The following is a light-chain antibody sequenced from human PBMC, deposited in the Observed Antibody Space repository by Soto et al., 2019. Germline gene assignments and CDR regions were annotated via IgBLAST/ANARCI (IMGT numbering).Light chain of an antibody. J-gene: IGKJ1*01. CDR3: QQYGSSPQT. Sequence: EIVLTQSKGSMSLSPGQRADLCCRGSQSVSRSYLAWYQQKPGQAPRLLIYGASTRATGIPDRFSGSGSGTDFTLTISRLEPEDFAVYYCQQYGSSPQTFGQGTKVDIK. V-gene: IGKV3-20*01. CDR2: GAS. CDR1: QSVSRSY.